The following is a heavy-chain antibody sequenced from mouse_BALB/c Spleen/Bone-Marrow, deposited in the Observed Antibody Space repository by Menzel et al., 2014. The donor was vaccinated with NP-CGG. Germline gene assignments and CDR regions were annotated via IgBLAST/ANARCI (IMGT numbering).Heavy chain of an antibody. CDR2: ISSGSTAI. CDR1: GFTFSSFG. V-gene: IGHV5-17*02. CDR3: ARGGNWDDFDV. J-gene: IGHJ1*01. D-gene: IGHD4-1*01. Sequence: EVMLVESGGGLVQPGGSRKLSCAASGFTFSSFGMHWVRQAPEKGLEWVAYISSGSTAICYADTVKGRFTISRDNPKNTLFLQMPSLRSEDTAMYYCARGGNWDDFDVWGAGTTVTVST.